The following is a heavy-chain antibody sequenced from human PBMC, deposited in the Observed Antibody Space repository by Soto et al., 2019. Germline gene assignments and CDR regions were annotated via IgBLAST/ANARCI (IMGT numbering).Heavy chain of an antibody. J-gene: IGHJ6*02. CDR2: IYYGGST. V-gene: IGHV4-31*03. D-gene: IGHD2-2*01. CDR3: AVSRDGYSMDV. CDR1: GGSISSGGYY. Sequence: SETLSLTCTVSGGSISSGGYYWSWIRQHPGKGLEWIGYIYYGGSTYYNPSLKSRVTISVDTSKDQFSLKLSSVTAADTAVYYCAVSRDGYSMDVWGQGTTVTVSS.